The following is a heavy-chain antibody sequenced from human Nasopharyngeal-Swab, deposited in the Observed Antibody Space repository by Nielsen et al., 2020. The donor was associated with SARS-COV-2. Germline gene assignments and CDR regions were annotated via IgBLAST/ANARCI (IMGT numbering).Heavy chain of an antibody. CDR2: MHTSTTT. CDR3: ARMIFGVANAGIDV. Sequence: WIRQHPGKGLEWIGRMHTSTTTSYNPSLKSRVTISVDKSKNQFSLKLSSVTAADTAVYYCARMIFGVANAGIDVWGQGATVTVSS. V-gene: IGHV4-61*02. J-gene: IGHJ6*02. D-gene: IGHD3-3*01.